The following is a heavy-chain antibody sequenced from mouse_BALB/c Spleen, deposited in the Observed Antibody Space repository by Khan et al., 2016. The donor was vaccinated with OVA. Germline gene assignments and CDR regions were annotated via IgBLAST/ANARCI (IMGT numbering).Heavy chain of an antibody. CDR3: ARAYYGNYWGAIDY. Sequence: QVQLQQSGPGLVAPSQSLSITCTASGFSLTGYGVNWVRQPPGKGLEWLGMIWGGGSTDYNSALKSRLKLSQNDSKSQVFEKRNSLPTYDSSRYYCARAYYGNYWGAIDYWGHGTSVTVSS. CDR1: GFSLTGYG. D-gene: IGHD2-10*01. J-gene: IGHJ4*01. V-gene: IGHV2-6-7*01. CDR2: IWGGGST.